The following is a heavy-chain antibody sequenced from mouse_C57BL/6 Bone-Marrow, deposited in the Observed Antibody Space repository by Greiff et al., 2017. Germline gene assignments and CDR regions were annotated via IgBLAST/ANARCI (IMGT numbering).Heavy chain of an antibody. CDR1: GYTFTSYG. J-gene: IGHJ3*01. CDR3: ARWGGNYGFAY. CDR2: IYPRSGNT. D-gene: IGHD2-1*01. V-gene: IGHV1-81*01. Sequence: QVQLKQSGAELARPGASVKLSCKASGYTFTSYGISWVKQRTGQGLEWIGEIYPRSGNTYYNEKFKGKATLTADKSSSTAYMELRSLTSEDSAVYFCARWGGNYGFAYWGQGTLVTVSA.